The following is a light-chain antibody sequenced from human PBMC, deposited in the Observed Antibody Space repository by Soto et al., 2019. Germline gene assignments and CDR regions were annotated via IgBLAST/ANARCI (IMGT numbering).Light chain of an antibody. V-gene: IGKV3-20*01. CDR3: QQYSSLPHT. J-gene: IGKJ2*01. CDR2: GVC. Sequence: SVLTQSPGTLSLSPGERATLSCRATQSVTNNYFAWYQQKPGQSPGLLIYGVCSRATDIPDRFSGSGSGTDFTLTSSRLEPEDFVVYYCQQYSSLPHTFGQGTKLEVK. CDR1: QSVTNNY.